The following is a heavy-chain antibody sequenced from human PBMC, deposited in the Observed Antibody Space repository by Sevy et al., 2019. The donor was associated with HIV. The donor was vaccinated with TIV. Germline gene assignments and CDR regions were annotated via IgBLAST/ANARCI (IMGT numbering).Heavy chain of an antibody. CDR3: ARMTSTWSIDS. CDR2: KESGGQT. Sequence: GGSLRLSCAASGFSVSSYYMGWVRQAPGKGLEWVSTKESGGQTYYADSVRGRFTIARDESANNLFIQLNNLRAEDTGVYYCARMTSTWSIDSWGQGTLVTVSS. V-gene: IGHV3-53*01. CDR1: GFSVSSYY. J-gene: IGHJ4*02.